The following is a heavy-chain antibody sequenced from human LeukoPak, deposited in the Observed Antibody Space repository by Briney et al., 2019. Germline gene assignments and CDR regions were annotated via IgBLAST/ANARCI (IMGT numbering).Heavy chain of an antibody. Sequence: SETLSLTCAVYGGSFSGYYWSWIRQPPGKGLEWIGEINHSGSTNYNPSLKSRVTISVDTSKNQFSLKLSSVTAADTAVYYCARDKALGFDPWGQGTLVTVSS. D-gene: IGHD1-1*01. CDR1: GGSFSGYY. CDR3: ARDKALGFDP. CDR2: INHSGST. J-gene: IGHJ5*02. V-gene: IGHV4-34*01.